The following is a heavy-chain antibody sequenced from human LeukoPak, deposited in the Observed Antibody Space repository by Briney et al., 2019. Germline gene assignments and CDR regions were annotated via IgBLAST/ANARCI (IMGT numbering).Heavy chain of an antibody. CDR2: ITSSSSRI. J-gene: IGHJ4*02. CDR1: GFIFSSYS. CDR3: TRDPHALDY. V-gene: IGHV3-48*02. Sequence: GGSLRLSCAASGFIFSSYSMNWVRQAPGKGLEWVSYITSSSSRIHYADSVKGRFTISRDNAKNSLFLQMNSLRDEDTAVYYCTRDPHALDYWGQGTPVTVSS.